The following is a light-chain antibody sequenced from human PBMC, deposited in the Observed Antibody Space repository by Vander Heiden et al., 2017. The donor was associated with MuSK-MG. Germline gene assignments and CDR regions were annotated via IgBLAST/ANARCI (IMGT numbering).Light chain of an antibody. J-gene: IGKJ4*01. V-gene: IGKV1-9*01. CDR2: AAF. CDR3: PQLNSYPLVT. CDR1: LCISSY. Sequence: IHLTQSPSFVSASLRDRVTIPCWASLCISSYLDWYQQKPGLAPKILIYAAFTLQSGVPSRSSRSAYGTEFTLTISRLQTEDFQTHSCPQLNSYPLVTFGGGTKVELK.